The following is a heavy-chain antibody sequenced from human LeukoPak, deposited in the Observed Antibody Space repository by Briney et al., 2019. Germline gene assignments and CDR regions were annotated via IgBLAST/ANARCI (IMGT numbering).Heavy chain of an antibody. CDR2: ISYTGSP. CDR1: GGSITSHY. V-gene: IGHV4-59*08. Sequence: PSETLSLTCSVSGGSITSHYWSWIRQSPGKGLEWISYISYTGSPRYNPSFQSRVTISLDTCKTHFSLKLTSVTAADTAVYYCARLLNNDNAGDPDTFDMWGPGTMVTVSS. D-gene: IGHD4-17*01. J-gene: IGHJ3*02. CDR3: ARLLNNDNAGDPDTFDM.